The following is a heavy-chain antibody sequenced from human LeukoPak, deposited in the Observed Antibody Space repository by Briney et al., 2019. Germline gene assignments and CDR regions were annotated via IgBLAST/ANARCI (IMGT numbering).Heavy chain of an antibody. CDR3: ARDGGYSRGFDY. CDR2: ISSSSSYI. D-gene: IGHD6-13*01. CDR1: GFTVSSNY. J-gene: IGHJ4*02. V-gene: IGHV3-21*01. Sequence: GGSLRLSCAASGFTVSSNYMNWVRQAPGKGLEWVSSISSSSSYIYYADSVKGRFTISRDNAKNSLYLQMNSLRAEDTAVYYCARDGGYSRGFDYWGQGTLVTVSS.